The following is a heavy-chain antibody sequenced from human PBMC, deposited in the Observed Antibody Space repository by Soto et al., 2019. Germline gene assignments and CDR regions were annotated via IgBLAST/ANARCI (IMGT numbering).Heavy chain of an antibody. D-gene: IGHD3-22*01. CDR3: ARDXPKDYYDSGGYYLDY. J-gene: IGHJ4*02. V-gene: IGHV1-69*01. Sequence: SRKGSAGASSNYAINWVRQDPKQGLEWMGVIIPIFGTTHYAQKFQGRVTVTADGSPSTVYMELSSLRFEDTAVYYCARDXPKDYYDSGGYYLDYWGQGTLVTVSS. CDR2: IIPIFGTT. CDR1: AGASSNYA.